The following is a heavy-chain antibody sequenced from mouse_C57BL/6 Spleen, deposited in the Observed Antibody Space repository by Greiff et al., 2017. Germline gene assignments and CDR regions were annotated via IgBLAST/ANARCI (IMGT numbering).Heavy chain of an antibody. CDR2: IPPSIGST. V-gene: IGHV15-2*01. CDR3: AKPNDYGGAWLAY. J-gene: IGHJ3*01. Sequence: VQLQQSGSELRSPGSSVKLPCKDFDSEVFPIAYMSWVRQKPGHGFECIGGIPPSIGSTLYGEKFEDKATLDAETLSNTAYLALNSLTSEDSAIDYCAKPNDYGGAWLAYWGQGTLVTVS. D-gene: IGHD2-4*01. CDR1: DSEVFPIAY.